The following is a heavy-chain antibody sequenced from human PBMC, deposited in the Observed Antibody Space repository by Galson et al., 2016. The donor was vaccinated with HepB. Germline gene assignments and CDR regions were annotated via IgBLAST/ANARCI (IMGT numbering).Heavy chain of an antibody. CDR2: TFYRSEWQT. V-gene: IGHV6-1*01. Sequence: CAISGDSVSSHVAAWNWFRQSPSGGLEWLGRTFYRSEWQTDYAMSVESRMTISPDTSKNQVSLHLRSVTPEATAVYYCARVNHLGRGMNVWGQGTTVTVSS. CDR1: GDSVSSHVAA. CDR3: ARVNHLGRGMNV. J-gene: IGHJ6*02.